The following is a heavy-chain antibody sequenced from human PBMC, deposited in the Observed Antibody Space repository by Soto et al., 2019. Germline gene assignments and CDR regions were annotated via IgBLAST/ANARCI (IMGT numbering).Heavy chain of an antibody. CDR2: LWYDGNST. Sequence: GGSLRLSCAASGFTFSAYGMHWVRQAPGKGLGWVAVLWYDGNSTSYADSVKGRFTISRDNAKNTLYLQMNSLRAEDTAVYYCARGSNHFDYWGQGTLVTVSS. CDR1: GFTFSAYG. CDR3: ARGSNHFDY. J-gene: IGHJ4*02. D-gene: IGHD4-4*01. V-gene: IGHV3-33*01.